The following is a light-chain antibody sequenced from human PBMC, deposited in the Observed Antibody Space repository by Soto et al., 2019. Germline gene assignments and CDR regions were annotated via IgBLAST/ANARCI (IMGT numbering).Light chain of an antibody. CDR3: QQYKSYPVT. V-gene: IGKV1-5*03. CDR1: QSISSW. J-gene: IGKJ4*01. CDR2: QAS. Sequence: DIQMTQSPSTLSASVGDRVTTTCRASQSISSWLAWYQQKPGKAPKLLIYQASALERGVPSRFSGSGSGTEFTLTITSLQRDDFATYYCQQYKSYPVTLGGGAKV.